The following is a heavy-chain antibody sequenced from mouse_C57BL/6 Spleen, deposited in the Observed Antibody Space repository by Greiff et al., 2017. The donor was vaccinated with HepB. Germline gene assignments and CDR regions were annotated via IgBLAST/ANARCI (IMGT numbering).Heavy chain of an antibody. V-gene: IGHV1-52*01. J-gene: IGHJ2*01. Sequence: QVQLQQPGAELVRPGSSVKLSCKASGYTFTSYWMHWVKQRPIQGLEWIGNIDPSDSETHYNQKFKDKATLTVDKSSSTAYMQLSSRTSEDSAVYYCARRRGSSGGFDYWGQGTTLTVSS. CDR2: IDPSDSET. D-gene: IGHD1-1*01. CDR3: ARRRGSSGGFDY. CDR1: GYTFTSYW.